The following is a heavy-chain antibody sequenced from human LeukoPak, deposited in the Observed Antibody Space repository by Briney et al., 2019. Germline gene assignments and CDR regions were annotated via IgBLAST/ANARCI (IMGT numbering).Heavy chain of an antibody. CDR1: GGSISSSSYY. J-gene: IGHJ4*02. D-gene: IGHD6-13*01. Sequence: SETLSLTCTVSGGSISSSSYYWGWIRQPPGKGLEWIGSIYYSGSTYYNPSLKSRVTISVDTSKNQFSLKLSSVTAADTAVYYCARAGGGPAAAGKGPFDYWGQGTLVTVSS. CDR3: ARAGGGPAAAGKGPFDY. CDR2: IYYSGST. V-gene: IGHV4-39*07.